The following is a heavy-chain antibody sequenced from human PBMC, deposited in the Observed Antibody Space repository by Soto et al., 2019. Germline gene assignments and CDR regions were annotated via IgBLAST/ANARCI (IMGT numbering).Heavy chain of an antibody. V-gene: IGHV1-8*01. J-gene: IGHJ5*02. CDR2: MKRASHDR. Sequence: QVQLVQSGAEVKEPGASVKVSCKASGYSFTNYAINWVRQATGQGLEWMGWMKRASHDRGYAQKFHGRLTLTRSTSVSTAYVELSSLTSDDTAVYYCARDYGGNSCWFDPWGQGTLVTVSS. D-gene: IGHD4-17*01. CDR3: ARDYGGNSCWFDP. CDR1: GYSFTNYA.